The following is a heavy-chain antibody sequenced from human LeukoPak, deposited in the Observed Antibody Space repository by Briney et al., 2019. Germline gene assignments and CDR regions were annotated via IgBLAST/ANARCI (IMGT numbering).Heavy chain of an antibody. Sequence: PGGSLRLSCAASGFTFSSYEVNWVRQAPGKGLEWVPYISSSGSTIYYADSVKGRFTISRDNAKNSLYLQMNSLRAEDTAVCYCAREYELHLYYYYYYGMDVWGQGTTVTVSS. D-gene: IGHD2-2*01. CDR1: GFTFSSYE. V-gene: IGHV3-48*03. CDR2: ISSSGSTI. J-gene: IGHJ6*02. CDR3: AREYELHLYYYYYYGMDV.